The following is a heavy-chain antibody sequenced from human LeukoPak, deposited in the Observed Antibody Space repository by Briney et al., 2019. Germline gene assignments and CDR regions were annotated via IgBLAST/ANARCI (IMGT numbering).Heavy chain of an antibody. V-gene: IGHV4-59*01. CDR2: IYYSGST. D-gene: IGHD3-3*01. J-gene: IGHJ4*02. CDR1: GGSISSYY. CDR3: ARGITIFGVVYFDY. Sequence: PSETLSLTCTVSGGSISSYYWSWIRQPPGKGLEWIGYIYYSGSTNYNPSLKSRVTISVDTSKNQFSLKPSSVTAADTAVYYCARGITIFGVVYFDYWGQGTLVTVSS.